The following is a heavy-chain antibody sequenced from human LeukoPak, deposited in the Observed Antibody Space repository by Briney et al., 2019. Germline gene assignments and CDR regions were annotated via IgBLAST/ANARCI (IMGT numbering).Heavy chain of an antibody. CDR1: GFTFSSYG. CDR3: AKESRTSYSSGGYFDY. V-gene: IGHV3-30*02. D-gene: IGHD6-19*01. CDR2: ILYDGSND. J-gene: IGHJ4*02. Sequence: PGGSLRLSCAASGFTFSSYGMHWVRQAPGKGLEWVAFILYDGSNDYYADSVKGRFTISRDNSKNTLYLQMNSLRPEDTAVYYCAKESRTSYSSGGYFDYWGQGTLVTVSS.